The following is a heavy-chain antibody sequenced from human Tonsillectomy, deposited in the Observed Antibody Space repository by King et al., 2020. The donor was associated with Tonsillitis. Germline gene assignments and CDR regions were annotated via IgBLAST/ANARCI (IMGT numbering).Heavy chain of an antibody. CDR3: ARDRLASSSWSVYYYYYGMDV. D-gene: IGHD6-13*01. CDR1: GFTFSSYA. V-gene: IGHV3-30-3*01. CDR2: ISYDGSNK. Sequence: QLVQSGGGVVQPGRSLRLSCAASGFTFSSYAMHWVRQAPGKGLEWVAVISYDGSNKYYADSVKGRFTISRDNSKNTLYLQMNSLRAEDTAVYYCARDRLASSSWSVYYYYYGMDVWGQGTTVTVSS. J-gene: IGHJ6*02.